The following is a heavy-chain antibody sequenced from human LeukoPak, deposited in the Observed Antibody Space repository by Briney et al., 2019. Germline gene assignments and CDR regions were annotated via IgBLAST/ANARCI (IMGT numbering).Heavy chain of an antibody. CDR3: ARDYDYVWGSYRHTPDY. Sequence: ASVKVSCKASGYTFSTYGITWVRQAPGQGLEWMGWISAFNGNTDYAQKLQGRVTMTTDTSTSTAYMELRSLRSDDTAVYYCARDYDYVWGSYRHTPDYWGQGTLATVSS. D-gene: IGHD3-16*02. CDR1: GYTFSTYG. CDR2: ISAFNGNT. V-gene: IGHV1-18*01. J-gene: IGHJ4*02.